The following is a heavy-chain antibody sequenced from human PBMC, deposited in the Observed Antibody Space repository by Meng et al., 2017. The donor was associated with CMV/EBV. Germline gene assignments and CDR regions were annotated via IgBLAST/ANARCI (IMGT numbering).Heavy chain of an antibody. V-gene: IGHV1-8*01. CDR3: ARDGYCSSTSCPAGNAFDI. CDR1: GYTFTSYD. D-gene: IGHD2-2*03. CDR2: MNPNSGNT. J-gene: IGHJ3*02. Sequence: ASVKVSCKASGYTFTSYDINWVRQATGQGLEWMGRMNPNSGNTGYAQKFQGRVTMTTDTSTSTAYMELRSLRSDDTAVYYCARDGYCSSTSCPAGNAFDIWGQGTMVTVSS.